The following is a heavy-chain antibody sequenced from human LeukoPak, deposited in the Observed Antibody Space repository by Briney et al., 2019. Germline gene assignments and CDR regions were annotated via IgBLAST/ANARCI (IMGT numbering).Heavy chain of an antibody. CDR3: ARDTTTVTTDWYFDH. CDR1: GYTFTRYG. V-gene: IGHV1-18*01. Sequence: ASVKVSCKASGYTFTRYGISWVRQAPGQGLEWMGWISAYNGNTEYTQKLQGRVTMTTDTSTSTAYMELRSLRSDDTAVYYCARDTTTVTTDWYFDHWGRGTLVTVSS. D-gene: IGHD4-17*01. CDR2: ISAYNGNT. J-gene: IGHJ2*01.